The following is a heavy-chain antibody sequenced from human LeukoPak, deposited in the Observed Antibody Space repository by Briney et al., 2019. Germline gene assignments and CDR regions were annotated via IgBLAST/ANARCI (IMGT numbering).Heavy chain of an antibody. V-gene: IGHV4-61*02. Sequence: SETLSLTCTVSGGSISSGSYHWSWIRQPAGKGLEWIGRIYTSGSTNYNPSLKSRVTISVDTSKNQFSLKLSSVTAADTAVYYCAAQQVGATLSRWFDPWGQGTLVTVSS. CDR2: IYTSGST. CDR3: AAQQVGATLSRWFDP. CDR1: GGSISSGSYH. J-gene: IGHJ5*02. D-gene: IGHD1-26*01.